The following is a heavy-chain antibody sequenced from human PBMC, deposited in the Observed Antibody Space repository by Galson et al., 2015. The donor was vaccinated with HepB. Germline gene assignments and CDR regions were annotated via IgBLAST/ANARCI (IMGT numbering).Heavy chain of an antibody. Sequence: SVKVSCKASGYSFTKYAMNWVRQAPGQGLEWMGWITTDTGNPTYAQDFTGRFLFSLDTSVDTAYLQISSLRAEDTAVYYCGGEWLEYWGQGTLVTVSS. V-gene: IGHV7-4-1*02. CDR2: ITTDTGNP. CDR3: GGEWLEY. D-gene: IGHD5-12*01. J-gene: IGHJ4*02. CDR1: GYSFTKYA.